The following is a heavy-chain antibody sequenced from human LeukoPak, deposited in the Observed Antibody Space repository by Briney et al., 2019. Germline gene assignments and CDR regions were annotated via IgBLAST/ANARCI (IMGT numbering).Heavy chain of an antibody. Sequence: GGSLRLSCTASGFTFSGAWMTWVRQAPGKGVEWVANIREDGTEKNYVDSVRGRFTISRDNAKNSLFLQMSNLRDDDTAIYYCARHVGISFWGQGTLVTVSS. CDR2: IREDGTEK. V-gene: IGHV3-7*01. J-gene: IGHJ4*02. CDR1: GFTFSGAW. CDR3: ARHVGISF. D-gene: IGHD7-27*01.